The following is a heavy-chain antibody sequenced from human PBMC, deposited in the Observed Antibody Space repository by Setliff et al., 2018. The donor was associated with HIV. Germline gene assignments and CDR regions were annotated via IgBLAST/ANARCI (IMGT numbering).Heavy chain of an antibody. J-gene: IGHJ4*02. V-gene: IGHV1-24*01. CDR3: ARDYYGSSGYPIATYYFDY. CDR2: FDPEDGET. D-gene: IGHD3-22*01. Sequence: ASVKVSCKVSGYTLSELSMHWVRQAPGKGLEWMGGFDPEDGETIYAQQFQGRVTMTEDTSISTAYMELSRLRSDDTAVYYCARDYYGSSGYPIATYYFDYWGQGTLVTVSS. CDR1: GYTLSELS.